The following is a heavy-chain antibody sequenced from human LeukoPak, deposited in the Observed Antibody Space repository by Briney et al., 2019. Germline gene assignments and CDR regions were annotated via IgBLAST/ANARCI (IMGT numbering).Heavy chain of an antibody. CDR2: IYYSGST. Sequence: SETLSLTCTVSGGSISSSSYYWGWIRQPPGKGLEWIGSIYYSGSTYYNPSLKSRVTISVDTSKNQFSLKLSSVTAADTAVYYCASPTDYYYGSGISYWGQGALVTVSS. J-gene: IGHJ4*02. CDR1: GGSISSSSYY. D-gene: IGHD3-10*01. V-gene: IGHV4-39*07. CDR3: ASPTDYYYGSGISY.